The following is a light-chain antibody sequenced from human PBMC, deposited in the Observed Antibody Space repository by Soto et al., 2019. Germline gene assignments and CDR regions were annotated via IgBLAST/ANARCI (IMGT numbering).Light chain of an antibody. Sequence: DIVMTQSPDSLAVSLPEMATINCKSSQSVLYSSNNKNYLAWYQQKPGQPPKLLIYWASTRESGVPDRFSGSGSGTDFTLTISSLQAEDVAVYYCQQYYSTPLTFGGGTKVEIK. V-gene: IGKV4-1*01. J-gene: IGKJ4*01. CDR3: QQYYSTPLT. CDR2: WAS. CDR1: QSVLYSSNNKNY.